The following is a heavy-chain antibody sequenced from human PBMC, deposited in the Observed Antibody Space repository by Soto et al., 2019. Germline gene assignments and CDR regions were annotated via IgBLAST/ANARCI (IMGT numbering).Heavy chain of an antibody. CDR2: TYYRSKWYN. D-gene: IGHD5-12*01. CDR1: GDSVSSNGDT. Sequence: PSQTLSLTCAISGDSVSSNGDTCNWIRQSPSRGLEWLGRTYYRSKWYNDYAVSVKSRITINPDTSKNQFSLQLNSVTPEDTAVYYCARGYNGNVDYWGQGTLVTVSS. CDR3: ARGYNGNVDY. J-gene: IGHJ4*02. V-gene: IGHV6-1*01.